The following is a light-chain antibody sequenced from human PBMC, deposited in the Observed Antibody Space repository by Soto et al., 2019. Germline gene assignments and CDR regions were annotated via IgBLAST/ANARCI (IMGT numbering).Light chain of an antibody. J-gene: IGKJ4*01. CDR1: QSVSIN. CDR2: GAS. V-gene: IGKV3-15*01. CDR3: QQYNNWLLLT. Sequence: EIVMTQSPATLSVSPGERATLSCRASQSVSINLAWYQQKPGQAPRLLIYGASTRATGIPARFSGSGSGTEFTLTISSLQSEDFAVYYCQQYNNWLLLTFGGGTKVEIK.